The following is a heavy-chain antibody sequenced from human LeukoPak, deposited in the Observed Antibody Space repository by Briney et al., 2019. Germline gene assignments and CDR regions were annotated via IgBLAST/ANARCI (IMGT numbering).Heavy chain of an antibody. D-gene: IGHD4-17*01. Sequence: GGSLSPPCLVPGFTSSADYISWFRKPPGKGLEWVSVLYYGVSTFYKDSVKGRFTTSGDNFKNTVYLQMNSLRAEDTAVYYCARGRQNYGDYPYWGQGTLVTVSS. CDR1: GFTSSADY. V-gene: IGHV3-53*03. J-gene: IGHJ4*02. CDR2: LYYGVST. CDR3: ARGRQNYGDYPY.